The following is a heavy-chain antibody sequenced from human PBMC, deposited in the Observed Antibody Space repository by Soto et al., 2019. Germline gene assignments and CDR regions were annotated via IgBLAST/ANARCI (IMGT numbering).Heavy chain of an antibody. CDR1: GFTFSGSA. D-gene: IGHD6-6*01. Sequence: VQLVESGGGLVQPGGSLKLSCAASGFTFSGSAMHWVRQASGKGLEWVGRIRSKANSYATAYAASVKGRFTISRDDSKNTAYLQMNSLKTEDTAVYYCTRQQYSSSSVVDYWGQGTLVTVSS. CDR3: TRQQYSSSSVVDY. J-gene: IGHJ4*02. V-gene: IGHV3-73*02. CDR2: IRSKANSYAT.